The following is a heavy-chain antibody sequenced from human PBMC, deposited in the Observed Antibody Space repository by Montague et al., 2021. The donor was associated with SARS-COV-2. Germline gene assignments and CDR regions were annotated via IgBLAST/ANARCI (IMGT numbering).Heavy chain of an antibody. CDR3: ARVGRQQLVRLSGMDV. CDR1: GGSISSSSYY. Sequence: SETLSLTYTVSGGSISSSSYYWGWIRQPPGKGLEWIGSIYYTGSTYYNPSLKSRVTISVDTSKNQFSLKLSSVTAADTAVYDCARVGRQQLVRLSGMDVWGQGTTVTVAS. CDR2: IYYTGST. J-gene: IGHJ6*02. D-gene: IGHD6-13*01. V-gene: IGHV4-39*07.